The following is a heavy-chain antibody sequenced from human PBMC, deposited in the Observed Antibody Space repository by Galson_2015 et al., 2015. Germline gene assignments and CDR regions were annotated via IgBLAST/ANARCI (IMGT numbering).Heavy chain of an antibody. CDR2: INPSGGST. D-gene: IGHD1-1*01. J-gene: IGHJ4*02. V-gene: IGHV1-46*01. CDR3: ARDPGWNLVDY. Sequence: SVKVSCRASGYTFTSYYMHWVRQAPGQGLEWMGIINPSGGSTSYAQKFQGRVTMTRDTSTSTVYMELSSLRSEDTAVYYCARDPGWNLVDYWGQGTLVTVSS. CDR1: GYTFTSYY.